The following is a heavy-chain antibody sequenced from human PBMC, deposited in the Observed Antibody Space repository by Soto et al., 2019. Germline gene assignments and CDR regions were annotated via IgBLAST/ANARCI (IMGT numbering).Heavy chain of an antibody. Sequence: QVQLVQSGAEVKKTGASVEVSCKASGYTFISYGISWVRQAPGQGLEWMGWISAYNGKTNYAQKCQGRVTMTTDTSTSTAYMELRSLRSDDTAVYYCARAGFSTSWLGILATGVRGVEIDYWGQGTLVTVSS. J-gene: IGHJ4*02. D-gene: IGHD6-13*01. CDR1: GYTFISYG. V-gene: IGHV1-18*01. CDR2: ISAYNGKT. CDR3: ARAGFSTSWLGILATGVRGVEIDY.